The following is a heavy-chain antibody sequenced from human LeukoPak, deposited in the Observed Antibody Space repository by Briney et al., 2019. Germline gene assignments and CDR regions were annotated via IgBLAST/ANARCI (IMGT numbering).Heavy chain of an antibody. J-gene: IGHJ4*02. CDR3: ARRNSSGWVDY. Sequence: SETLSLTCTVSGGSISSSSYYWGWIRQPPGKGLEWIGSIYYSGSTYYNPSLKSRVTISVDTSKNQFSLRLSSVTAADTAVYYCARRNSSGWVDYWGQGTLVTVSS. D-gene: IGHD6-19*01. V-gene: IGHV4-39*01. CDR2: IYYSGST. CDR1: GGSISSSSYY.